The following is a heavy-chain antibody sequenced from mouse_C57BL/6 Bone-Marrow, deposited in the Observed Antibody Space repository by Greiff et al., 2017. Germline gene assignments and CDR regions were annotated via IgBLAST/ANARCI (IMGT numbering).Heavy chain of an antibody. CDR1: GFSLTSYG. D-gene: IGHD1-1*01. V-gene: IGHV2-5*01. CDR3: AKISYYGSWFAY. J-gene: IGHJ3*01. Sequence: VKLVESGPGLVQPSQSLSITCTVSGFSLTSYGVHWVRQSPGKGLEWLGVIWRGGSTDYNAAFMSRLSITKDNSKSQVFFKMNSLQADDTAIYYCAKISYYGSWFAYWGQGTLVTVSA. CDR2: IWRGGST.